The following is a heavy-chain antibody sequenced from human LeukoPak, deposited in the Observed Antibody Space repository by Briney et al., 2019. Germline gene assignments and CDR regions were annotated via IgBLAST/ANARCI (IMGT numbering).Heavy chain of an antibody. CDR1: GGSISSTSYY. D-gene: IGHD2-15*01. CDR2: IYYSGST. Sequence: SETLSLTCTVSGGSISSTSYYWGWIRQPPGKGLEWVGSIYYSGSTYYNPSLKSRVTISVDTSKNQFSLKLSSVTAADTAVYYCARTTEGYCRGRSCYSYYYYMDVWGKGTTVTVSS. V-gene: IGHV4-39*07. CDR3: ARTTEGYCRGRSCYSYYYYMDV. J-gene: IGHJ6*03.